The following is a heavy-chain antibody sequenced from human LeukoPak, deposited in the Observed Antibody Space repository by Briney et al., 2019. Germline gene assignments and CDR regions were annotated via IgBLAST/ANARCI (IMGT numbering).Heavy chain of an antibody. J-gene: IGHJ4*02. D-gene: IGHD3-16*01. CDR2: INPNSGGT. CDR3: ARISRGKFDY. V-gene: IGHV1-2*02. CDR1: GYTFTGYY. Sequence: ASVKVSCKASGYTFTGYYMHWVRQAPGQGPEWMGWINPNSGGTNYAQKFQGRVTMTRDMSINTAYMELSRLRSEDTAVYYCARISRGKFDYWGQGTLVTVSS.